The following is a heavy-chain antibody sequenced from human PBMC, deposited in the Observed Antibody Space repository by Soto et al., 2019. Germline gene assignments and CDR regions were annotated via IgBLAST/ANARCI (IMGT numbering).Heavy chain of an antibody. D-gene: IGHD6-19*01. CDR3: ARALAVAGDYFDY. CDR2: IWYDGSNK. V-gene: IGHV3-33*01. CDR1: GFTFSSYG. J-gene: IGHJ4*02. Sequence: PGGSLRLSCAASGFTFSSYGMHWVRQAPGKGLEWVAVIWYDGSNKYYADSVKGRFTISRDNSKNTLYLQMNSLRAEDTAVYYCARALAVAGDYFDYWGQGTLVTVSS.